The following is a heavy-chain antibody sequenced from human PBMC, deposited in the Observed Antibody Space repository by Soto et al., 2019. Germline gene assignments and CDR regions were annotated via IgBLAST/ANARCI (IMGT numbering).Heavy chain of an antibody. V-gene: IGHV3-23*01. CDR1: GFTFSSYA. J-gene: IGHJ6*02. D-gene: IGHD2-2*01. CDR2: ISGSGSGT. Sequence: PGGSLRLSCAASGFTFSSYAMSWVRQAPGKGLEWVSVISGSGSGTYYGDSVKGRFTVSRDNSKNTVYLQMNSLRAEDTAVYYCAAHVIIVPTAPFYGMDVWGQGTTVTVSS. CDR3: AAHVIIVPTAPFYGMDV.